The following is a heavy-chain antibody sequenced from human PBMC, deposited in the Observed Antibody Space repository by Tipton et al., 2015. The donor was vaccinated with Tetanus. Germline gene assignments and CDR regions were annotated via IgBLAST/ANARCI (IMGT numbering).Heavy chain of an antibody. Sequence: RSLRLSCAASGFTFDDYGMHWVRQVPGKGLEWVSGVTWNSGVIAYADSVKGRLTISRDNAKNSPYLQMNSLRVEDTAVYYCAKDVNWNLRHFQHWGQGTVVTVSS. J-gene: IGHJ1*01. CDR1: GFTFDDYG. CDR2: VTWNSGVI. CDR3: AKDVNWNLRHFQH. D-gene: IGHD1-1*01. V-gene: IGHV3-9*01.